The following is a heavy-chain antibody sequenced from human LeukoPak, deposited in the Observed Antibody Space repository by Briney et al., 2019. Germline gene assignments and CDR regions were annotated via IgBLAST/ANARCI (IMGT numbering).Heavy chain of an antibody. Sequence: GGSLRLSCAASGFTFSNAWMSWVRQAPGKGLEWVGRIKSKTDGGTTDYAAPVKGRFTISRDDSKNTLYLQMNSLKTEDTAVYYCTTAYYYDSSGYYFDYWGQGTLVTVSS. CDR2: IKSKTDGGTT. D-gene: IGHD3-22*01. J-gene: IGHJ4*02. CDR1: GFTFSNAW. V-gene: IGHV3-15*01. CDR3: TTAYYYDSSGYYFDY.